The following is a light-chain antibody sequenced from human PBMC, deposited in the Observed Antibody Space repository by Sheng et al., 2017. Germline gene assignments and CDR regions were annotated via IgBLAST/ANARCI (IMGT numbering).Light chain of an antibody. Sequence: DIQMTQSPSSLSASVGDRVTITCRASHNINNFLNWYQQRPGRAPNLLIYAASSLQSGVPSRFSGSGSGTDFTLTISSLQPEDVATYYCQKYNSAPLTFGPGTKVDIK. V-gene: IGKV1-39*01. CDR2: AAS. CDR1: HNINNF. CDR3: QKYNSAPLT. J-gene: IGKJ3*01.